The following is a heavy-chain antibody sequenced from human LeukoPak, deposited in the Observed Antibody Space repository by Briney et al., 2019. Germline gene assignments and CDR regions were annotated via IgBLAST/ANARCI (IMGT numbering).Heavy chain of an antibody. D-gene: IGHD4-17*01. CDR2: ITHSGST. J-gene: IGHJ4*02. CDR1: GGSFSNYY. V-gene: IGHV4-34*01. CDR3: APIFGDYSDFDS. Sequence: SETLSLTCAVYGGSFSNYYLSWVRQPPGKGLEWIGEITHSGSTNYNPSLKSRVTISVDTSKSQFSLKLRSVAAADTAVYYCAPIFGDYSDFDSWGQGTLVTVCS.